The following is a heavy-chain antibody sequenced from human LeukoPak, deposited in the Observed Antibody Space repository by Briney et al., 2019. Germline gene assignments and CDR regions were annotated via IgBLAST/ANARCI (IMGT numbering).Heavy chain of an antibody. CDR2: IYYSGST. CDR1: GGSISSYY. V-gene: IGHV4-59*01. J-gene: IGHJ4*02. D-gene: IGHD1-1*01. CDR3: ARGTGYKGRLFFDY. Sequence: SETLSLTCTVSGGSISSYYWSWIRQPPGKGLEWIGYIYYSGSTNYNPSLKSRVTISVDTSKNQFSLKLSSVTAADTAVYYCARGTGYKGRLFFDYWGQGTLVTVSS.